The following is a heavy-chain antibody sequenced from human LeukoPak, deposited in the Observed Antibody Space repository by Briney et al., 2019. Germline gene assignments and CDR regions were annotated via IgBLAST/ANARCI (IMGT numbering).Heavy chain of an antibody. CDR2: MNPNSGNT. Sequence: ASVKVSCKASGYTFTRYDINWVRQAAGQGLEWMGWMNPNSGNTGYAQKFQGRVTITRNTSISTAYMEPSSLRSEDTAMYYCARFLLAARRGNWFDPWGQGTLVTVSS. D-gene: IGHD6-6*01. V-gene: IGHV1-8*03. CDR1: GYTFTRYD. J-gene: IGHJ5*02. CDR3: ARFLLAARRGNWFDP.